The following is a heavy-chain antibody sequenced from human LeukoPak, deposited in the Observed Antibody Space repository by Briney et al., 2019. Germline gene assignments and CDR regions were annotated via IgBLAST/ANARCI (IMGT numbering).Heavy chain of an antibody. CDR3: AKDHDGSGFDY. Sequence: PGGSLRLSCAASGFSFSTYALTWVRQAPGKGLEWVAFIRSDGYYADSVKGRFTISRDNSKNTLYLQMNSLRPEDTAMYYCAKDHDGSGFDYWGRGTLVTVSS. CDR1: GFSFSTYA. CDR2: IRSDG. V-gene: IGHV3-30*02. D-gene: IGHD3-22*01. J-gene: IGHJ4*02.